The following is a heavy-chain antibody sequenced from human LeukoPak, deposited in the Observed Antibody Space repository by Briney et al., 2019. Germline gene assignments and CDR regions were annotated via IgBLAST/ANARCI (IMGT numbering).Heavy chain of an antibody. Sequence: SETLSLTCTVSGVSISSYYWSWVRQPPGKRLECIAYVYYTGSTDYNPSLKSRVTISLDTSKRQFYLKLSSVTAADTAVYYCARASWAPTGIPGAWFDPWGQGTLVTVSS. CDR3: ARASWAPTGIPGAWFDP. CDR1: GVSISSYY. CDR2: VYYTGST. V-gene: IGHV4-59*01. J-gene: IGHJ5*02. D-gene: IGHD1-1*01.